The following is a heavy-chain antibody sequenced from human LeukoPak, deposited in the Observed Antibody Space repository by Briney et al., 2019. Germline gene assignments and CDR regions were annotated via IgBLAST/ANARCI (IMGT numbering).Heavy chain of an antibody. CDR1: GFTFSSYA. CDR2: ISGSGGST. CDR3: AKGGGAYYSDSSTYSAPFEH. D-gene: IGHD3-22*01. V-gene: IGHV3-23*01. Sequence: SGGSLRLSRAASGFTFSSYAINWVRQAPGKGLEWVSGISGSGGSTYYADPVKGRFTISRDNSKNTLYLQMNSLRAEDTAVYYCAKGGGAYYSDSSTYSAPFEHWGQGTLITVSS. J-gene: IGHJ4*02.